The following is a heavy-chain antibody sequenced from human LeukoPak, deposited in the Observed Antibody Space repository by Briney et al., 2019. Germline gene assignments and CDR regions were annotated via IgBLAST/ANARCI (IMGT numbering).Heavy chain of an antibody. CDR1: GGSISSGSYY. CDR2: IYTSGST. V-gene: IGHV4-61*02. J-gene: IGHJ4*02. CDR3: AREDGDYEVDY. D-gene: IGHD4-17*01. Sequence: SETLSLTCTVSGGSISSGSYYWSWIRQPAGKGLEWIGRIYTSGSTNYNPSLKSRVTISVDTSKNQFSLKLSSVTAADTAVYYCAREDGDYEVDYWGQGTLVTVSS.